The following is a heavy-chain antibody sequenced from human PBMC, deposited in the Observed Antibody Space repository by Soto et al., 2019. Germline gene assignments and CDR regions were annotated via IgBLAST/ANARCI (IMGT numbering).Heavy chain of an antibody. D-gene: IGHD3-22*01. CDR1: GGSVSSGSYY. J-gene: IGHJ4*02. CDR2: IYYSGST. Sequence: QVQLQESGPGLVKPSETLSLTCTVSGGSVSSGSYYWSWIRQPPGKGLEWIGYIYYSGSTNYNPSRQRRFTISVDTSKTQLPLRVSSGTAGESAVDYCARGVSGYWTGGGTFDYWGQGTLVTVSS. V-gene: IGHV4-61*01. CDR3: ARGVSGYWTGGGTFDY.